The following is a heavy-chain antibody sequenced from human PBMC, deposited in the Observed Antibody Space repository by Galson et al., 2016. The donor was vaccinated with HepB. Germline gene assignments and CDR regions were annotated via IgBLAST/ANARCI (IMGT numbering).Heavy chain of an antibody. CDR1: GYTFTTFG. CDR3: ARDQWYFYDSSAQVGVDY. CDR2: VSGHNGNI. J-gene: IGHJ4*02. D-gene: IGHD3-22*01. Sequence: SVKVSCEASGYTFTTFGVSWVRQAPGQGLEWMGWVSGHNGNINYAQKFQGRVSMTTDTSTSTAYMELRSLRSDDTAVYYCARDQWYFYDSSAQVGVDYWGQGPLVTVSS. V-gene: IGHV1-18*01.